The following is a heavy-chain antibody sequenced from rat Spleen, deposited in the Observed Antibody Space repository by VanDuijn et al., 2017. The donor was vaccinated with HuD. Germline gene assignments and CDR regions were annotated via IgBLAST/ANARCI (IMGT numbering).Heavy chain of an antibody. Sequence: QVQLKESGPGLVRPSQTLSLTCTVSGFSLTSHNVHWVRQPTGKGLEWMGIIWTGGSTDYNSGLKSRLSISRDTSKSQVFLKMNRLQTEDIATYYCAGESYSGNYFDYWGQGIMVTISS. CDR1: GFSLTSHN. D-gene: IGHD1-1*01. CDR3: AGESYSGNYFDY. J-gene: IGHJ2*01. V-gene: IGHV2-30*01. CDR2: IWTGGST.